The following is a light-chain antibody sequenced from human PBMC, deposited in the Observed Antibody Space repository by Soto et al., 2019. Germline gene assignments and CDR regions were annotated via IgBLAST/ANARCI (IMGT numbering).Light chain of an antibody. CDR3: SSHTTSSTLV. CDR1: SSDVGYYNR. Sequence: QSALTQPPSVSGSPGQSVTISCTGTSSDVGYYNRVSWYQQPPGTAPKLMVFEVSNRPSGVPDRFSGSKSGNTASLTISGLQAEDEADYYCSSHTTSSTLVFGGGIQLTVL. CDR2: EVS. J-gene: IGLJ2*01. V-gene: IGLV2-18*02.